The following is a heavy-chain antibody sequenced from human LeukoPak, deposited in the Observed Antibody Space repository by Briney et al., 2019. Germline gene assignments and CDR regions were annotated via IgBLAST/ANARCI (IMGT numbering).Heavy chain of an antibody. V-gene: IGHV3-15*01. D-gene: IGHD3-22*01. CDR3: TTPVHYSDSRFDF. J-gene: IGHJ4*02. CDR1: RLPFSIAW. CDR2: IKSRADGGTT. Sequence: GGSLRLSCAGSRLPFSIAWMTWVRQAPGKGLEWVGRIKSRADGGTTDYAAPVKGRFAISRDDSKSTVYLQMDSLRTEDTAVYYCTTPVHYSDSRFDFWGQGTLVTVSS.